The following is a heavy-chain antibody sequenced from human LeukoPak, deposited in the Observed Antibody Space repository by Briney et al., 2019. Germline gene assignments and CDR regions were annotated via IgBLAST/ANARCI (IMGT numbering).Heavy chain of an antibody. CDR1: GFTFSSYG. J-gene: IGHJ4*02. CDR2: ISYDGSNK. CDR3: ASPDSINSIGWPFDY. D-gene: IGHD6-19*01. Sequence: PGGSLRLSCAASGFTFSSYGMHWVRQAPGKGLEWVAVISYDGSNKYYADSVKGRFTISRDNSKNTLYLQMNSLRAEDTAVYYCASPDSINSIGWPFDYWGQGTLVTVSS. V-gene: IGHV3-30*03.